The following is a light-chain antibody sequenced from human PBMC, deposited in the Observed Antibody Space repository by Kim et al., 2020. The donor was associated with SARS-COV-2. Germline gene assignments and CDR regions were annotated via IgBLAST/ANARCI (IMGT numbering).Light chain of an antibody. Sequence: QSALTQPPSASGSPGQSVTISCTGTSSDVGGYSYVSWYQQHPGKAPKLILYDVNKRPSGVPDRFSGSKSGNTAPLTVSGLQAEDEADYYCNSYSRSNHYVFGTGTKVTVL. CDR3: NSYSRSNHYV. CDR1: SSDVGGYSY. V-gene: IGLV2-8*01. CDR2: DVN. J-gene: IGLJ1*01.